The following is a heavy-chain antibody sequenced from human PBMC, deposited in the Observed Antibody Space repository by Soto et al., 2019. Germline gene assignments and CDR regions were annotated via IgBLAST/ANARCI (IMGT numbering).Heavy chain of an antibody. CDR2: TYSSGRT. CDR1: DGSINSQF. V-gene: IGHV4-4*07. J-gene: IGHJ4*02. D-gene: IGHD3-3*01. Sequence: PETLHLTCSVSDGSINSQFWSGIRPSAGKRLAWIVRTYSSGRTIYNPSLKSRVTMSVDTSKNQFSLKLRSVTAADTAVYYCARDNVWSGYYSFFDYWCQGPLVT. CDR3: ARDNVWSGYYSFFDY.